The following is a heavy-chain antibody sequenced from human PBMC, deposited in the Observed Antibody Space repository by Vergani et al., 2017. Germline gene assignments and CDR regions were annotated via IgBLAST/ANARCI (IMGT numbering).Heavy chain of an antibody. CDR2: IWYDGSNK. CDR1: GFTFSSYG. CDR3: ARDRIVATIHYYGMDV. Sequence: QVQLVESGGGVVQPGRSLRLSCAASGFTFSSYGMHWVRQAPGKGLEWVAVIWYDGSNKYYAESVKGRFTISRDNSKNTLYLQMNSLRAEDTAVYYCARDRIVATIHYYGMDVWGQGTTVTVSS. J-gene: IGHJ6*02. V-gene: IGHV3-33*08. D-gene: IGHD5-12*01.